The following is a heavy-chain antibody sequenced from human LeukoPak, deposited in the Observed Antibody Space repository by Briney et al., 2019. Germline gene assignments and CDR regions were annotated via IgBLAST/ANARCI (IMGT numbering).Heavy chain of an antibody. V-gene: IGHV1-69*05. J-gene: IGHJ3*02. CDR2: IIPIFGTA. CDR1: GYTFTGHY. Sequence: GASVKVSCKASGYTFTGHYMHWVRQAPGQGLEWMGGIIPIFGTANYAQKFQGRVTITTDESTSTAYMELSSLRSEDTAVYYCAREDVPEAFDIWGQGTMVTVSS. CDR3: AREDVPEAFDI. D-gene: IGHD2-2*01.